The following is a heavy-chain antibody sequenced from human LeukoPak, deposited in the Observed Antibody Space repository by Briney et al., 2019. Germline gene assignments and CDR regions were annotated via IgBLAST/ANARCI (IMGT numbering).Heavy chain of an antibody. CDR3: ARLNSGSYYPFDY. J-gene: IGHJ4*02. V-gene: IGHV4-59*08. CDR1: GGSISSYY. Sequence: SETLSLTCTVSGGSISSYYWSWIRQPPGKGLEWIGYIYYSGTTNYNPSLKSRVTISVDMSKNQSSLKLSSVTAADTAVYYCARLNSGSYYPFDYWGQGTLVTVSS. D-gene: IGHD1-26*01. CDR2: IYYSGTT.